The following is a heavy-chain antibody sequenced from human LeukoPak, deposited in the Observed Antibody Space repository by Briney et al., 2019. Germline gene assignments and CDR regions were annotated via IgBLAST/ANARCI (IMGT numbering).Heavy chain of an antibody. CDR1: GDSVSSNSAA. Sequence: SQTLSLTFAISGDSVSSNSAAWNWLRQSPSRGLEWLGRTYYRSKWFNDYAISVKSRITINPDTSKNQFSLQLNSVTPEDTAVYYCARASGNTWFGLDVWGQGTTVTVSS. V-gene: IGHV6-1*01. D-gene: IGHD6-13*01. CDR2: TYYRSKWFN. CDR3: ARASGNTWFGLDV. J-gene: IGHJ6*02.